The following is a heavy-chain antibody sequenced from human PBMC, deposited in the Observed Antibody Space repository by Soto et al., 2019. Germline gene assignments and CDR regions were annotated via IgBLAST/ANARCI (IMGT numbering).Heavy chain of an antibody. CDR2: IIPIFGTA. Sequence: SVKVSCKASGGTFSSYAISWVRQAPGQGLEWMGGIIPIFGTANYAQKFQGRVTITADESTSTAYMELSSLRSEDTAVYYCARGAGGYDFWSGYTYNWFDPWGQGTLVTVSS. CDR1: GGTFSSYA. D-gene: IGHD3-3*01. CDR3: ARGAGGYDFWSGYTYNWFDP. V-gene: IGHV1-69*13. J-gene: IGHJ5*02.